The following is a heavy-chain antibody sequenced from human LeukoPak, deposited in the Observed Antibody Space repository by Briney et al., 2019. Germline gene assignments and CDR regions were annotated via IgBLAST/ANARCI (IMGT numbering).Heavy chain of an antibody. CDR1: GYTFTSYD. J-gene: IGHJ4*02. CDR3: ARDSVGATTYFDY. V-gene: IGHV1-69*13. D-gene: IGHD1-26*01. Sequence: ASVKVSCKASGYTFTSYDISWVRQAPGQGLEWMGGIIPIFGTANYAQKFQGRVTITADESTSTAYMELSSLRSEDTAVYYCARDSVGATTYFDYWGQGTLVTVSS. CDR2: IIPIFGTA.